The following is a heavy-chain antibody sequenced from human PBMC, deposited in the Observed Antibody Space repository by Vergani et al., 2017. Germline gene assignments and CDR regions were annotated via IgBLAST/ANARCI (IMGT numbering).Heavy chain of an antibody. D-gene: IGHD1-26*01. CDR2: ISSSSSTI. CDR1: GFTFSSYS. CDR3: AREGGSYYDY. Sequence: EVQLVESGGGLVQPRGSLRLSCAASGFTFSSYSMNWVRQAPGKGLEWVSYISSSSSTIYYADSVKGRFTISRDNAKNSLYLQMNSLRAEDTAVYYCAREGGSYYDYWGQGTLVTVSS. J-gene: IGHJ4*02. V-gene: IGHV3-48*04.